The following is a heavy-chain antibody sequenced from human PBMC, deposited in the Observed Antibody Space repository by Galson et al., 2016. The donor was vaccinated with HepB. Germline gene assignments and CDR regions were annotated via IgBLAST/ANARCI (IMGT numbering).Heavy chain of an antibody. CDR3: AKPEMTTVTTIGWAFDI. CDR1: GFTFSSYG. J-gene: IGHJ3*02. Sequence: SLRLSCAGSGFTFSSYGMHWVRQAPGKGLEWVAAISYDGTNKYYADSVKGRFTISRDNSKNTLYRQMNSLRAEDTAVFYCAKPEMTTVTTIGWAFDIWGQGTMVTGSS. CDR2: ISYDGTNK. V-gene: IGHV3-30*18. D-gene: IGHD4-17*01.